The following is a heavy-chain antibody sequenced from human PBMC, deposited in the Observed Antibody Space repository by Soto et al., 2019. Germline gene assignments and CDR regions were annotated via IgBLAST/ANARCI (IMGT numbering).Heavy chain of an antibody. CDR1: GYSVSSNTAA. D-gene: IGHD6-19*01. CDR3: ARGVAGSGFDL. Sequence: SPALSVTCAISGYSVSSNTAAWNWIGSSPSRGLEWLGRTYYRSNWRHDYAVSVKSRITVNPDTSKNHFSLQLNSVTPDDTAVYYCARGVAGSGFDLWGQGTLVTVSS. J-gene: IGHJ4*02. V-gene: IGHV6-1*01. CDR2: TYYRSNWRH.